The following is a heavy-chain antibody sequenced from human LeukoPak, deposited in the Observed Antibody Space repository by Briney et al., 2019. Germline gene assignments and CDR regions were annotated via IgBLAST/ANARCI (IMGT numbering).Heavy chain of an antibody. CDR3: ARGGRGHDFSPNYYYGLDV. V-gene: IGHV3-64*01. CDR1: GFTFDSYA. D-gene: IGHD5-12*01. CDR2: ISRNGGST. Sequence: PGGSLRLSCAASGFTFDSYAMHWVRQAPGKGLEYVSAISRNGGSTFYANSVRGRFTISRDNSKNTLYLQMGSLRAEDTAVYYCARGGRGHDFSPNYYYGLDVWSQGTTVTVSS. J-gene: IGHJ6*02.